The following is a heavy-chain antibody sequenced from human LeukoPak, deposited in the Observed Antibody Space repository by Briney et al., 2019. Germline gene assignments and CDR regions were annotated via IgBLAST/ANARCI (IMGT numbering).Heavy chain of an antibody. V-gene: IGHV3-23*01. D-gene: IGHD5-12*01. J-gene: IGHJ6*03. CDR1: ESTFSSYG. CDR2: ISGSGGST. CDR3: AKCADMATKDNYYYYYYMDV. Sequence: GGSLILSCAAGESTFSSYGMRWVRQAAGKVQEWVSAISGSGGSTYYADSVKGRFTISRDNSKNTLYLQMNSLRAEDTAVYYCAKCADMATKDNYYYYYYMDVWGKGTTVTISS.